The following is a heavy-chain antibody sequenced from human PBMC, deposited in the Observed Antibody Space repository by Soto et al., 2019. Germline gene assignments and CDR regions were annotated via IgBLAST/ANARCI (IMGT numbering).Heavy chain of an antibody. Sequence: GGSLRLSCAASGFIVSNNFVSWVRQAPGKGLEWVSIIYSDGSTYYTDTVKGRFAISRDISENTVYLQMDSLRADDTAVYYCARTGYCSSPSCYTHYFDCWGRGTLVTVSS. J-gene: IGHJ4*02. CDR2: IYSDGST. V-gene: IGHV3-66*01. CDR1: GFIVSNNF. CDR3: ARTGYCSSPSCYTHYFDC. D-gene: IGHD2-2*01.